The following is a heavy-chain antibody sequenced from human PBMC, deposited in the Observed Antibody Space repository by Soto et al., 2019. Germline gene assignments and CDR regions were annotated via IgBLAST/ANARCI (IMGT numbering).Heavy chain of an antibody. CDR3: SHRVLRTVFGLVTTTAIYFDF. CDR2: IYWDDDK. Sequence: QITLKESGPTVVKPTETLTLTCTFSGFSLTTSGVGVWWVRQSPGKAPEWLSLIYWDDDKRYSTSLKSILTIPEDPSKKLVGLTMANLDPADAATYYCSHRVLRTVFGLVTTTAIYFDFWGQGTPVVVSS. CDR1: GFSLTTSGVG. J-gene: IGHJ4*02. V-gene: IGHV2-5*02. D-gene: IGHD3-3*01.